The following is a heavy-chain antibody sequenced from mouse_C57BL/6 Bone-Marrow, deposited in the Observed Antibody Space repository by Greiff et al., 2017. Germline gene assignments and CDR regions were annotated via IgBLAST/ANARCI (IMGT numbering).Heavy chain of an antibody. CDR2: SRNKANDYTT. V-gene: IGHV7-1*01. D-gene: IGHD1-1*01. J-gene: IGHJ4*01. CDR3: ARVSSSHDYYAMDY. Sequence: EVKVVESGGGLVQSGRSLRLSCATSGFTFSDFYMEWVRQAPGKGLEWIAASRNKANDYTTEYSASVKGRFIVSRDTSQSILYLQMNALRAEDTAIYYCARVSSSHDYYAMDYWGQGTSVTVSS. CDR1: GFTFSDFY.